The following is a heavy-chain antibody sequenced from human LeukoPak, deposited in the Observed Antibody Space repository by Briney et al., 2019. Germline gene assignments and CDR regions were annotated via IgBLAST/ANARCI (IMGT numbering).Heavy chain of an antibody. V-gene: IGHV3-23*01. CDR3: AKEQRPGYCSGGSCYSRGLDY. D-gene: IGHD2-15*01. Sequence: GGSLRLSCAASGFTFSSYAMSWVRQAPGKGLEWVSAISGSGGSTYYADSVKGRFTISRDNSKNTLYLQMNSLRAEDTAVYYCAKEQRPGYCSGGSCYSRGLDYWGQGTLVTVSS. J-gene: IGHJ4*02. CDR1: GFTFSSYA. CDR2: ISGSGGST.